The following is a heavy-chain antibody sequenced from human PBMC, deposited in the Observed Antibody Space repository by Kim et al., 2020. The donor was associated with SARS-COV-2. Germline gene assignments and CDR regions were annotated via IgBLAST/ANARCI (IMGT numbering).Heavy chain of an antibody. D-gene: IGHD1-26*01. CDR3: ARGVGAVGDY. V-gene: IGHV1-8*01. J-gene: IGHJ4*02. CDR2: NT. Sequence: NTRYAQTFQGRVTMTWDTAIRTAYMELSRLRSEDTAVYYCARGVGAVGDYWGQGTLVTVSS.